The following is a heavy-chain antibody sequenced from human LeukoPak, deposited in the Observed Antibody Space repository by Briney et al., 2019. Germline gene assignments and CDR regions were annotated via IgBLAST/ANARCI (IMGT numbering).Heavy chain of an antibody. CDR2: MGPNNGVT. D-gene: IGHD3-3*01. Sequence: ASVKVSCKASGYTFTDYFLHWVRQAPGQGLEWMGWMGPNNGVTNYAQKFQGKVTMTRDTSINTAYMEVCSLRSDDTAVYYCARDIRPRVESFDYWGQGTLVTVSS. J-gene: IGHJ4*02. CDR1: GYTFTDYF. V-gene: IGHV1-2*02. CDR3: ARDIRPRVESFDY.